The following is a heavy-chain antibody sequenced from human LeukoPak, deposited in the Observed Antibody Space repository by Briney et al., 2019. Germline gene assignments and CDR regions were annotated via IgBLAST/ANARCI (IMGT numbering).Heavy chain of an antibody. CDR2: ISYDGSNK. D-gene: IGHD1-26*01. Sequence: GRSLRLSCAASGFTFSSYAMHWVRQAPGKGLGWVAVISYDGSNKYYADSVKGRFTISRDNSKNTLYLQMNSLRAEDTAVYYCARDPIVGAPHFDYWGQGTLVTVSS. V-gene: IGHV3-30*04. CDR1: GFTFSSYA. CDR3: ARDPIVGAPHFDY. J-gene: IGHJ4*02.